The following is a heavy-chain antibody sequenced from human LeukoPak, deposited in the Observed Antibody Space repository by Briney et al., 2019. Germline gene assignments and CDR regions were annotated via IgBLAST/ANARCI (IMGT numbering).Heavy chain of an antibody. CDR3: ARAVVVAASNWFDP. V-gene: IGHV4-34*01. Sequence: SETLSLTCAVYGGSFSGYYWSWIRRPPGKGLEWIGEINHSGSTNYNPSLKSRVTISVDTSKNQYSLKLSSVTAAETAVYYCARAVVVAASNWFDPWGQGTLVTVSS. CDR2: INHSGST. J-gene: IGHJ5*02. CDR1: GGSFSGYY. D-gene: IGHD2-15*01.